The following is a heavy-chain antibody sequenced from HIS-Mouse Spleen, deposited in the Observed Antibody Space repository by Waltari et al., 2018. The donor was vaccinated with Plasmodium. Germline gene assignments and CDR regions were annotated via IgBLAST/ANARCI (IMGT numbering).Heavy chain of an antibody. V-gene: IGHV3-30-3*01. CDR1: DFTFNSYA. J-gene: IGHJ4*02. Sequence: QVQLVESGGGVVQPGRSRRLSCAASDFTFNSYAMHWVRQAPGKGLEWVAVISHDGSNKYYADSVKGRFTISRDNSESTLYLQMNSLRAEDTAVYYCARDRRLAFDYWGQGTLVTVSS. CDR3: ARDRRLAFDY. CDR2: ISHDGSNK. D-gene: IGHD2-15*01.